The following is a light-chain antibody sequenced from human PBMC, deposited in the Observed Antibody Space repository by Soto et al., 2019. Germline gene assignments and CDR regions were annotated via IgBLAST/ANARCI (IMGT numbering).Light chain of an antibody. Sequence: QSVLTQPPSASGTPGQRVTISCSGSSSNIGSNTVNWYQQLPGTAPKLLIYTNNQRPSGVPDRFSGSKSGTSASLAISGLQSEDDADYYCAAWDDSLNGWVFGGGTKVTFL. V-gene: IGLV1-44*01. CDR3: AAWDDSLNGWV. J-gene: IGLJ3*02. CDR1: SSNIGSNT. CDR2: TNN.